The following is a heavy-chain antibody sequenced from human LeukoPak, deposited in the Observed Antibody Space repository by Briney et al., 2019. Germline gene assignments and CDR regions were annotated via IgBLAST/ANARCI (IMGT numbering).Heavy chain of an antibody. CDR2: ISSSGSTI. D-gene: IGHD6-13*01. J-gene: IGHJ4*02. Sequence: GGSLRLSCAASGFTFSDYYMSWIRQAPGKGLEWVSYISSSGSTIYYADSVKGRFTISRDNAKNSLYLQMNSLRAEDTAVYYCVRTLIMGIAAAIDYFDYWGQGTLVTVSS. CDR3: VRTLIMGIAAAIDYFDY. CDR1: GFTFSDYY. V-gene: IGHV3-11*04.